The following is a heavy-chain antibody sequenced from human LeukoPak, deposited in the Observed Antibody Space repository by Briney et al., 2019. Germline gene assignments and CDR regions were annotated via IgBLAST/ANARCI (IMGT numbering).Heavy chain of an antibody. J-gene: IGHJ4*02. CDR3: ARGMVRGVTPHSFDY. V-gene: IGHV1-18*01. D-gene: IGHD3-10*01. CDR1: GYTFTSYG. Sequence: ASVKVSCKASGYTFTSYGISWVRQAPGQGLEWMGWISAYNGNTNYAQKLQGRVTMTTDTSTSTAYMELRSLRSDNTAVYYCARGMVRGVTPHSFDYWGQGTLVTVSS. CDR2: ISAYNGNT.